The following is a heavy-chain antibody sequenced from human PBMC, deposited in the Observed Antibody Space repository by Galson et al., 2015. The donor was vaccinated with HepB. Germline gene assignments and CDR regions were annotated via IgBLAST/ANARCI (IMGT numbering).Heavy chain of an antibody. CDR1: GFTFSDYY. Sequence: SLRLSCAASGFTFSDYYMSWIRQAPGKGLEWVSYISSSSSYTNYADSVKGRFTISRDNAKNSLYLQMNSLRAEDTAVYYCARVTQTLRLGELSFYFDYWGQGTLVTVSS. V-gene: IGHV3-11*06. CDR3: ARVTQTLRLGELSFYFDY. D-gene: IGHD3-16*02. J-gene: IGHJ4*02. CDR2: ISSSSSYT.